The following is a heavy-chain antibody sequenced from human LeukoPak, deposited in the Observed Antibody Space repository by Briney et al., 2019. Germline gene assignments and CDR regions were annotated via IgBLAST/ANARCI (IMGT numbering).Heavy chain of an antibody. CDR1: GFTFSSYA. J-gene: IGHJ4*02. V-gene: IGHV3-23*01. Sequence: PGGPLRLSCAASGFTFSSYAMTWVRQAPGKGLEWVSSISGSGGNTYYADSVKGRFTISRDNSKNTLYLQMSSLRAEDTAVYYCAKMKGITMVRGTFDYWGQGTLVTVSS. CDR2: ISGSGGNT. CDR3: AKMKGITMVRGTFDY. D-gene: IGHD3-10*01.